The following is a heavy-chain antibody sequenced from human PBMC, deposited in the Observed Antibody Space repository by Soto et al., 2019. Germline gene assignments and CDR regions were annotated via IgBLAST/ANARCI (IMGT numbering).Heavy chain of an antibody. CDR2: IYYIGTT. Sequence: TLSLPCTVSGGSISTGCYSWSWIRQHPGKGLECIGYIYYIGTTHYNPSLKSRVNISVDASKSQFSLKLSSVTGADTAVYYSPTIGGYCVSSGPKYFPHCCQMILITVSS. J-gene: IGHJ1*01. V-gene: IGHV4-31*03. D-gene: IGHD3-22*01. CDR3: PTIGGYCVSSGPKYFPH. CDR1: GGSISTGCYS.